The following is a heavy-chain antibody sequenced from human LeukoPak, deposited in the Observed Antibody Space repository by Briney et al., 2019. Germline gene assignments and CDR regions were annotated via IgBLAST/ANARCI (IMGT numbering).Heavy chain of an antibody. CDR2: IDPNSGGT. J-gene: IGHJ5*02. Sequence: AASVKVSCKTSGYTFTGYYIHWVRQAPGQGLEWMGWIDPNSGGTNYAQRFQGRVTMTRDTSISTAYMELSRLTSADTAVYRCATPSSSSWYGFDPWGQGTLVTVSS. D-gene: IGHD6-13*01. V-gene: IGHV1-2*02. CDR3: ATPSSSSWYGFDP. CDR1: GYTFTGYY.